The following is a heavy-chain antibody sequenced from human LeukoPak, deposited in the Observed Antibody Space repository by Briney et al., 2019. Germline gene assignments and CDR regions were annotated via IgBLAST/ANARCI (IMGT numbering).Heavy chain of an antibody. CDR3: ARDRVVPAAMDSDYYYYYMDV. V-gene: IGHV3-53*01. CDR1: GFTVSSNY. D-gene: IGHD2-2*01. J-gene: IGHJ6*03. Sequence: GSLRLSCAASGFTVSSNYMSWVRQAPGKGLEWVSVIYSGGSTYYADSVKGRFTISRDNSKNTLYLQMNSLRAEDTAVYYCARDRVVPAAMDSDYYYYYMDVWGKGTTVTVSS. CDR2: IYSGGST.